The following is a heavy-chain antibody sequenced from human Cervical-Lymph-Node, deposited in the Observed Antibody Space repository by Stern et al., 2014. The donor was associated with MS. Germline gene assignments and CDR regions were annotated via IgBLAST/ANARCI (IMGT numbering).Heavy chain of an antibody. V-gene: IGHV1-69*04. CDR1: GGTFSSYA. D-gene: IGHD3-22*01. J-gene: IGHJ6*02. Sequence: QVQLVQSGAEVKKPGSSVKVSCRASGGTFSSYAITWVRQAPGQGLEWMGTIIPIRGIANYAQTFQGRVTITADKSTSTAYMELTSLRSEDTAVYYCASRDFYDSSGSHFYYYYAMDVWGLGTTVTVSS. CDR3: ASRDFYDSSGSHFYYYYAMDV. CDR2: IIPIRGIA.